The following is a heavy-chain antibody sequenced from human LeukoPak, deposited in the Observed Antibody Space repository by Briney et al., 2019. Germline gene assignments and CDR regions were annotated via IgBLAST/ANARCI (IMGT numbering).Heavy chain of an antibody. Sequence: GASVKLSCKASGYTFTSYYMHWVRQAPGQGLEWMGIINPSGGSTSYAQKFQGRVTMTRDMSTSTVYMELSSLRSEDTAVYYCARDLGYYDSSGYYFSYYYYYMDVWGKGTTVTVSS. CDR2: INPSGGST. J-gene: IGHJ6*03. D-gene: IGHD3-22*01. CDR3: ARDLGYYDSSGYYFSYYYYYMDV. V-gene: IGHV1-46*01. CDR1: GYTFTSYY.